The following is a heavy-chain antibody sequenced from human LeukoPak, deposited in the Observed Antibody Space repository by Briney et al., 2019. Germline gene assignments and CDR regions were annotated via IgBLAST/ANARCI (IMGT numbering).Heavy chain of an antibody. CDR1: GYTFTSYG. V-gene: IGHV1-18*01. D-gene: IGHD5-18*01. CDR3: ARDVDTSMAYYFDC. J-gene: IGHJ4*02. CDR2: ISAYNGNT. Sequence: ASVKVSCKASGYTFTSYGISWVRQAPGQGLEWMGWISAYNGNTNYAQRVQSRVTMTTDTSTSTAYMELRSLRSDDTAVYYCARDVDTSMAYYFDCWGQGTLVTVSS.